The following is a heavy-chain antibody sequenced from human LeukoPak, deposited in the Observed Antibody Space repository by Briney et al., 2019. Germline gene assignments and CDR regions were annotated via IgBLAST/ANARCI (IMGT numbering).Heavy chain of an antibody. J-gene: IGHJ6*02. D-gene: IGHD2-21*02. CDR3: AKQEAVTATYFYGMDV. Sequence: SETLSLTCTVSGGSTSSSIYYWGWIRQPPGKGLEWIGSIYYTGSTYFNPSLKNRVTISVDTSKNHFSLELSSMTAADTAVYYCAKQEAVTATYFYGMDVWGQGTTVTVSS. V-gene: IGHV4-39*01. CDR2: IYYTGST. CDR1: GGSTSSSIYY.